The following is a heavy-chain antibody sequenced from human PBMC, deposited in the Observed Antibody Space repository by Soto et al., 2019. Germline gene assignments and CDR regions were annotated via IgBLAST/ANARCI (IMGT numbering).Heavy chain of an antibody. D-gene: IGHD2-15*01. V-gene: IGHV1-18*01. J-gene: IGHJ5*02. CDR3: AREVRVLGPGARPSRCSS. CDR2: ISPYSGYT. Sequence: ASVEVSCKVFWSSLTKEGINWVRQAPRQGLEWVGWISPYSGYTHSAQKFHGRLTLTTDTAASTAYMELRILRSADTALYYCAREVRVLGPGARPSRCSSWGRRTRGTVAS. CDR1: WSSLTKEG.